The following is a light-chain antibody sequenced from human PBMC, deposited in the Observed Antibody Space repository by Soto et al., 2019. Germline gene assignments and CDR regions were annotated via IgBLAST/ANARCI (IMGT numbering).Light chain of an antibody. CDR2: DVS. J-gene: IGLJ2*01. CDR3: SSYTSSSTVV. Sequence: QSVLTQPASVSESPGQSLIISCTGTSSDVGSNDYVSWYQQHPGKAPKLMIYDVSNRPSGVSNRFSGSKSGNTASLTISGVQAEDEADYYCSSYTSSSTVVFGGGTKVTVL. CDR1: SSDVGSNDY. V-gene: IGLV2-14*03.